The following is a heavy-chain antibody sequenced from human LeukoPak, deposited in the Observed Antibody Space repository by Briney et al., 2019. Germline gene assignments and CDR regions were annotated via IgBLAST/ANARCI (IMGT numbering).Heavy chain of an antibody. CDR1: GGTFSSYA. V-gene: IGHV1-69*05. J-gene: IGHJ4*02. D-gene: IGHD1-26*01. CDR2: IIPIFGTA. CDR3: ARDRATTYIAGRGV. Sequence: GASVKVSCKXSGGTFSSYAISWVRQAPGQGLEWMGGIIPIFGTANYAQKFQGRVTTTTDESTSTAYMELSSLRSEDTAVYYCARDRATTYIAGRGVWGQGTLVTVSS.